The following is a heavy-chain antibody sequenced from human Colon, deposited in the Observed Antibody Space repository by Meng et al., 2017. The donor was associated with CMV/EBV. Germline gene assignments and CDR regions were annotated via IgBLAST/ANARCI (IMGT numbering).Heavy chain of an antibody. CDR2: IKSKTDGGTT. V-gene: IGHV3-15*01. CDR1: GLTFSTYS. J-gene: IGHJ4*02. D-gene: IGHD3-22*01. Sequence: GESLKISCSASGLTFSTYSMSWVRQAPGKGLEWVGRIKSKTDGGTTDYAAPVKGRFTISRDDSKNTLYLQMNSLKTEDTAVYYCTTTYYYDSSGYYWGQGTLVTVSS. CDR3: TTTYYYDSSGYY.